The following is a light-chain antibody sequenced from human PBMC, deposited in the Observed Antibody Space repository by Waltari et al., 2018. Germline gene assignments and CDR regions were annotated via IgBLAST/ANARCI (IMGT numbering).Light chain of an antibody. CDR1: SRDVGGYKF. V-gene: IGLV2-8*01. J-gene: IGLJ1*01. CDR2: EVS. Sequence: QSALTQPPSASGSPGQSVTISCTGTSRDVGGYKFVSCYQQHPGNVPNLMISEVSKRPSGVPARLSGSKAGNTASLTVSGLQAEDEADYYCSSYAGSIYVFGTGTKVTVL. CDR3: SSYAGSIYV.